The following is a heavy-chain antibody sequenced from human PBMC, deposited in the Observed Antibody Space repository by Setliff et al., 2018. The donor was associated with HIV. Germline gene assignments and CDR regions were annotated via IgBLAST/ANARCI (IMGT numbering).Heavy chain of an antibody. CDR1: GGSINTYY. Sequence: SLTCTVSGGSINTYYWSWIRQPAGKGLEWIGRFYTSGSTNYNPSLKSRVTMSVDTSKNQFSLKLSSVTAADTAVYYCARDRLTYYFDYWGQGILVTAPQ. CDR3: ARDRLTYYFDY. CDR2: FYTSGST. D-gene: IGHD3-22*01. V-gene: IGHV4-4*07. J-gene: IGHJ4*02.